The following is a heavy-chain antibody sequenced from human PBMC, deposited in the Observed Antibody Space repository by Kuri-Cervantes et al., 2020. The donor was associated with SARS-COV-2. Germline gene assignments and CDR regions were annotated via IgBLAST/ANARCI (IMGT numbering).Heavy chain of an antibody. D-gene: IGHD4-23*01. J-gene: IGHJ4*02. CDR1: GYTFTSYA. CDR2: SNAGNGNT. V-gene: IGHV1-3*02. Sequence: ASVKVSCKASGYTFTSYAMHWVRQAPGQRLEWMGWSNAGNGNTKYSQEFQGRVTMTTDISTSTAYMELRSLRSDDTAVYYCAREIERGTVVIAYMGYFDYWGQGTLVTVSS. CDR3: AREIERGTVVIAYMGYFDY.